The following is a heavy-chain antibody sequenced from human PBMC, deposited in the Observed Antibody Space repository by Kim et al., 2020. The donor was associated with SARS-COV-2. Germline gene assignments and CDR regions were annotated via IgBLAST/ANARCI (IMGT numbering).Heavy chain of an antibody. D-gene: IGHD2-21*01. CDR1: GYTFTSYG. Sequence: ASVKVSCKASGYTFTSYGISWVRQAPGQGLEWMGWISAYNGNTNYAQKLQGRVTMTTDTSTSTAYMELRSLRSDDTAVYYCARGGLTPTRYYYGMDVWGQGTTGTVSS. J-gene: IGHJ6*02. V-gene: IGHV1-18*01. CDR2: ISAYNGNT. CDR3: ARGGLTPTRYYYGMDV.